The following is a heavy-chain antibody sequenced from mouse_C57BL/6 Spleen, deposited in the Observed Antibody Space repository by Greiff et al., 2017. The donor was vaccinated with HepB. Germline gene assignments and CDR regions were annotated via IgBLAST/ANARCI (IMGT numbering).Heavy chain of an antibody. J-gene: IGHJ4*01. V-gene: IGHV1-53*01. Sequence: VQLQQPGTELVKPGASVKLSCKASGYTFTSYWMHWVKQRPGQGLEWIGNINPSNGGTNYNEKFKSKATLTVDKSSSTAYMQLSSLTSEDAAVYYCARTLYYYGSSYFYAMDYWGQGTSVTVSS. D-gene: IGHD1-1*01. CDR2: INPSNGGT. CDR1: GYTFTSYW. CDR3: ARTLYYYGSSYFYAMDY.